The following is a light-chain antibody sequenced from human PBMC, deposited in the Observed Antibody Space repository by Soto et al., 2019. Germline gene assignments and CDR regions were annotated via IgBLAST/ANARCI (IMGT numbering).Light chain of an antibody. CDR1: QSLSSSY. CDR3: QQYDDSPIT. J-gene: IGKJ5*01. V-gene: IGKV3-20*01. Sequence: EIVMTQSPATLSLSPGERVTLSCRASQSLSSSYLAWYQQKPGQAPRLLIHGASSRATGIPDRFSGSGSGTDFTLTITRLEPEDLAVYYCQQYDDSPITFGHRTRLEIK. CDR2: GAS.